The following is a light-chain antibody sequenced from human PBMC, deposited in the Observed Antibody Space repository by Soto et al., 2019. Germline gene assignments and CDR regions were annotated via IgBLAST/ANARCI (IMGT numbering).Light chain of an antibody. CDR3: QQYNTYPLT. V-gene: IGKV1-5*03. J-gene: IGKJ4*01. CDR1: QSITTW. Sequence: DIQMTQSPSTLSASVGERVTITCRASQSITTWVAWYQQKPGKAPKLLIYKASSLEGGVPSRFSGSGSGTEFNITISSLQPDDFATYYCQQYNTYPLTFGGGTTVEIK. CDR2: KAS.